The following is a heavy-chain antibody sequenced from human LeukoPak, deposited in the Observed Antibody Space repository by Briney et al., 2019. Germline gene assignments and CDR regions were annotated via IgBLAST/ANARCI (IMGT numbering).Heavy chain of an antibody. Sequence: SETLSLTCAVYGGSFSGYYWSWIRQPPGKGLEWIGEINHSGSTNYNPSLKSQVTISVDTSKNQFSLKLSSVTAADTAVYYCARNSSPYYYYYYMDVWGKGTTVTVSS. V-gene: IGHV4-34*01. J-gene: IGHJ6*03. D-gene: IGHD4-23*01. CDR3: ARNSSPYYYYYYMDV. CDR1: GGSFSGYY. CDR2: INHSGST.